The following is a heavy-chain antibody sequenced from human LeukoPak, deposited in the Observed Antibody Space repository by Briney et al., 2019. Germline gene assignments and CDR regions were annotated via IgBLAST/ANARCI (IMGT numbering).Heavy chain of an antibody. CDR2: IYTTEST. J-gene: IGHJ4*02. V-gene: IGHV4-61*02. D-gene: IGHD3-9*01. CDR3: SIGAYYDILTVYYNTSPFDY. Sequence: PSETLSLTSTVSGGSISSGSYYWSWIRQPAGKGLELIGRIYTTESTKYNPSLKSRVTMSVDTSKNQFSLKLSSVTAADTALYYCSIGAYYDILTVYYNTSPFDYWGQGTLVTVSS. CDR1: GGSISSGSYY.